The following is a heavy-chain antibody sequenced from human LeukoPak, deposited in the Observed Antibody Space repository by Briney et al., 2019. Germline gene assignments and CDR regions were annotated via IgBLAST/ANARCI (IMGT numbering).Heavy chain of an antibody. CDR1: GFTFSSYA. J-gene: IGHJ4*02. Sequence: GGSLRLSCAASGFTFSSYAMSWVRQAPGKGLEWVSAISGSGGSTYYADSVKGRFTISRDNSKNTLYLQMNSLRAGDTAKYFCAKVGFRGGSAEDYWGQGILVTVSS. CDR2: ISGSGGST. D-gene: IGHD1-26*01. CDR3: AKVGFRGGSAEDY. V-gene: IGHV3-23*01.